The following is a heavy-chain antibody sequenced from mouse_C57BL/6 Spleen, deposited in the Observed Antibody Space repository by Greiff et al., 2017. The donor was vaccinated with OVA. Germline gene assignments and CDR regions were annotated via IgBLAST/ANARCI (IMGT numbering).Heavy chain of an antibody. V-gene: IGHV3-6*01. Sequence: DVKLQESGPGLVKPSQSLSLTCSVTGYSITSGYYWNWIRQFPGNKLEWMGYISYDGSNNYNPSLKNRISITRDTSKNQFFLKLNSVTTEDTATYYCASTPYYGSPRDYWGQGTSVTVSS. CDR3: ASTPYYGSPRDY. CDR2: ISYDGSN. J-gene: IGHJ4*01. D-gene: IGHD1-1*01. CDR1: GYSITSGYY.